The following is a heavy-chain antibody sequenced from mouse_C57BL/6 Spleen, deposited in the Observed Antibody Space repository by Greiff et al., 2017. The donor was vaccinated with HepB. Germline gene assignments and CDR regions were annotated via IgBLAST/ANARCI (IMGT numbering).Heavy chain of an antibody. V-gene: IGHV1-55*01. CDR3: ARPYDYDYYYAMDY. D-gene: IGHD2-4*01. J-gene: IGHJ4*01. Sequence: QVQLQQPGAELVKPGASVKMSCKASGYTFTSYWITWVKQRPGQGLEWIGDIYPGSGSTNYNEKFKSKATLTVDTSSRTAYMQLSSLTSEDSAVYYCARPYDYDYYYAMDYWGQGTSVTVSS. CDR1: GYTFTSYW. CDR2: IYPGSGST.